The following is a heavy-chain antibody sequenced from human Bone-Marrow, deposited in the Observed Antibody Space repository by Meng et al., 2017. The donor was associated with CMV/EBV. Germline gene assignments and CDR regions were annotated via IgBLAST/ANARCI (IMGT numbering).Heavy chain of an antibody. Sequence: GESLKISCAASGFTFSDYYMSWIRQAPGKGLEWVSYISSSGSTIYYADSVKGRFTISRDNAKNSLYLQMNSLRAEDTAVYYCARESYYGGNPSQDLWGQGTLVTVYS. J-gene: IGHJ5*02. CDR3: ARESYYGGNPSQDL. CDR1: GFTFSDYY. D-gene: IGHD4-23*01. V-gene: IGHV3-11*01. CDR2: ISSSGSTI.